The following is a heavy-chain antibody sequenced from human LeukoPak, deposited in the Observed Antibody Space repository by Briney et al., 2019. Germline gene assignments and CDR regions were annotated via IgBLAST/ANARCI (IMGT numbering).Heavy chain of an antibody. V-gene: IGHV4-4*02. Sequence: SETLSLTCAVSGGSISSSNWWSWVRQPPGKGLEWIGEIYHSGSTNYNPSLKSRVTISVDKSKNQFSLKLSSVTAADTAVYYCGIVGADSGFDYWGQGTLVTVSS. D-gene: IGHD1-26*01. CDR2: IYHSGST. J-gene: IGHJ4*02. CDR1: GGSISSSNW. CDR3: GIVGADSGFDY.